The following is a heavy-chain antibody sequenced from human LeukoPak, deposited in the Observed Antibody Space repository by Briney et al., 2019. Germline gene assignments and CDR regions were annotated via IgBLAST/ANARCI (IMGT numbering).Heavy chain of an antibody. J-gene: IGHJ4*02. D-gene: IGHD1-26*01. Sequence: GGSLRLYCAASGFTFSSYAMSWVRQAPGKGLEWVSAISGSGGSTNYAQKFQGRVTMTRDTSTSTVYMELSSLRSEDTAVYYCIRGLGTGTYYGYWGQGTLVTVSS. CDR2: ISGSGGST. CDR3: IRGLGTGTYYGY. CDR1: GFTFSSYA. V-gene: IGHV3-23*01.